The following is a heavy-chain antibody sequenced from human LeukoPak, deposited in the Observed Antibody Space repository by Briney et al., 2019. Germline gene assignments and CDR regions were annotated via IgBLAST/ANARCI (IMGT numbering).Heavy chain of an antibody. CDR2: IYSSAYT. CDR1: GDSINNGAYY. J-gene: IGHJ5*02. CDR3: ARAPRNCSSSTCSPNWFDP. D-gene: IGHD2-2*01. V-gene: IGHV4-61*02. Sequence: SQTLSLTYSVSGDSINNGAYYWTWIRQPTGKGLEWIGRIYSSAYTNYNPSLKSRVAISVDTSKNHFSLKLTSVTAADTAVYYCARAPRNCSSSTCSPNWFDPWGQGTLVTVSS.